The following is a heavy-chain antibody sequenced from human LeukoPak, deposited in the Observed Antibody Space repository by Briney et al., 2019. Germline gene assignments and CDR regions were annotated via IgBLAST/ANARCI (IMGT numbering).Heavy chain of an antibody. V-gene: IGHV3-30*18. CDR1: GFTFSSYG. Sequence: GGSLRLSCAASGFTFSSYGMHWVRQAPGKGLEWVAVISYDGSNKYYADSVKGRFTISRDNSKNTLYLQMNSLRAEDTAVYYCAKDHASSFDYWGQGTLVTVSS. CDR3: AKDHASSFDY. J-gene: IGHJ4*02. CDR2: ISYDGSNK.